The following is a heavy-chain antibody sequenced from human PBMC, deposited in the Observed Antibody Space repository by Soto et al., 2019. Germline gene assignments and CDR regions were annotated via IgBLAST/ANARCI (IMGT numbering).Heavy chain of an antibody. Sequence: GGSLRLSCAASGFTFSNAWMNWVRQAPGKGLEWVGRIKSKTDGGTTDYAAPVKGRFTISRDDSKNTLYLQMNSLKTEDTAVYYCTTLAPEIAADPFYWGQGTLVTVSS. CDR2: IKSKTDGGTT. CDR1: GFTFSNAW. D-gene: IGHD6-13*01. V-gene: IGHV3-15*07. J-gene: IGHJ4*02. CDR3: TTLAPEIAADPFY.